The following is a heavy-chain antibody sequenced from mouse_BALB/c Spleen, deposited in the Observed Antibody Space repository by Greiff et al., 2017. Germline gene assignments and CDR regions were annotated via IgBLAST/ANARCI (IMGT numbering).Heavy chain of an antibody. CDR3: ARAAYGNWFAY. V-gene: IGHV4-1*02. CDR2: INPDSSTI. CDR1: GFDFSRYW. D-gene: IGHD2-1*01. J-gene: IGHJ3*01. Sequence: EVKLVESGGGLVQPGGSLKLSCAASGFDFSRYWMSWVRQAPGKGLEWIGEINPDSSTINYTPSLKDKFIISRDNAKNTLYLQMSKVRSEDTALYYCARAAYGNWFAYWGQGTLVTVSA.